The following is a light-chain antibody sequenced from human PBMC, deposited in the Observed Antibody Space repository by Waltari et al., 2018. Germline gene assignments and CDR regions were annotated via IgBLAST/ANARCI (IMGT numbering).Light chain of an antibody. V-gene: IGLV2-14*01. CDR1: SSDVGFYNY. J-gene: IGLJ3*02. CDR3: NSYTGSSSWV. Sequence: QSALTQPASVSGSPGQSITISCTGTSSDVGFYNYVSWYQQHPGKAPKLIIYDVSERHSGVSDRFSGSNSGNTASLTISGLQAEDEADYYCNSYTGSSSWVFGGGTKLAVL. CDR2: DVS.